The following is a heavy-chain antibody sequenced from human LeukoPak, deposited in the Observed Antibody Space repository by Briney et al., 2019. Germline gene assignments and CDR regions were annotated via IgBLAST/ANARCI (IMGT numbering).Heavy chain of an antibody. CDR3: TTGNWGSFSY. D-gene: IGHD7-27*01. CDR1: GFPFRKAW. J-gene: IGHJ4*02. V-gene: IGHV3-15*01. Sequence: GSLRPPCAALGFPFRKAWMNWVRQAPGKGLGWVGRIKSKTDGGTTDYAAPVKGRFTISRDDSKHTLYLQVNSLKTEDTAVYYCTTGNWGSFSYWGQGTLVTVSS. CDR2: IKSKTDGGTT.